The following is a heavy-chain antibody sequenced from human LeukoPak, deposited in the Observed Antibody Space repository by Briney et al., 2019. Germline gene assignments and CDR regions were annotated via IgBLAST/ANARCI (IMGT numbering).Heavy chain of an antibody. J-gene: IGHJ4*02. V-gene: IGHV4-59*01. D-gene: IGHD4-11*01. Sequence: ASETLSLTCTVSGGSLSSYYWSWIRQPPGKGLEWIGYIYYSGSTNYNPSLKSRVTISVDTSKNQFSLKLSSVTAADTAVYYCARTNDYSKNFDYWGQGTLVTVSS. CDR1: GGSLSSYY. CDR2: IYYSGST. CDR3: ARTNDYSKNFDY.